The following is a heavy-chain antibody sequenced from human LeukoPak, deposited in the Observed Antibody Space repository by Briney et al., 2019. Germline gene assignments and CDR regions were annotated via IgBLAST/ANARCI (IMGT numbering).Heavy chain of an antibody. CDR3: AKGGYYDILPGPVGF. Sequence: GGSLRLSCAASGFTFSSYGMHWVRQAPGKGLEWVAVISYDGSNKYYADSVKGRFTISRDNSKNTLYLQMNSLRAEDTAVYYCAKGGYYDILPGPVGFWGQGTLVTVSS. CDR2: ISYDGSNK. D-gene: IGHD3-9*01. J-gene: IGHJ4*02. CDR1: GFTFSSYG. V-gene: IGHV3-30*18.